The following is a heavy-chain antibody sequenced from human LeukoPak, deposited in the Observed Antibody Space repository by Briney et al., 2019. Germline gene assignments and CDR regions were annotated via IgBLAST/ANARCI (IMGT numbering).Heavy chain of an antibody. Sequence: ASVKVSCKASGYTFNGYYIHWVRQAPGQGLEWMGWFNPNTGDTKYAQKLQGRVTMTRDTSISIAYMDLSRLRSDDTAVYYCARDSERYYYDSSGYYYNYFDPWGQGTLVTVSS. CDR3: ARDSERYYYDSSGYYYNYFDP. CDR2: FNPNTGDT. V-gene: IGHV1-2*02. D-gene: IGHD3-22*01. J-gene: IGHJ5*02. CDR1: GYTFNGYY.